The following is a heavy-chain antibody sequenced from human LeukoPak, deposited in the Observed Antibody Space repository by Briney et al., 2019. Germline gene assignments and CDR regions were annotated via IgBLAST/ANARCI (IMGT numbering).Heavy chain of an antibody. CDR3: ARDLARGYSYGYNAFDI. Sequence: ASVKVSCKASGYTLSSYGIGWVRQAPRQGLEWMGWITAGNGNTNYAQKVQGRVTMTTDTSTSTAYMEPRSLRSDDTAVYFCARDLARGYSYGYNAFDIWGQGTMVTVSS. D-gene: IGHD5-18*01. CDR2: ITAGNGNT. CDR1: GYTLSSYG. J-gene: IGHJ3*02. V-gene: IGHV1-18*01.